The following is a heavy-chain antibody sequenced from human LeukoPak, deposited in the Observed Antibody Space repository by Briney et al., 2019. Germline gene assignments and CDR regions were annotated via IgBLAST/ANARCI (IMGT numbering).Heavy chain of an antibody. CDR1: GGSISSYY. CDR3: AVWGYCSSTSCFGGFDP. CDR2: IYYSGST. V-gene: IGHV4-59*01. D-gene: IGHD2-2*01. J-gene: IGHJ5*02. Sequence: PSETLSLTCTVSGGSISSYYWSWLRQPPGKGLEWIGYIYYSGSTNYNPSLKSRVTISVDTSKNQFSLKLSSVTAADTAVYYCAVWGYCSSTSCFGGFDPWGQGTLVTVSS.